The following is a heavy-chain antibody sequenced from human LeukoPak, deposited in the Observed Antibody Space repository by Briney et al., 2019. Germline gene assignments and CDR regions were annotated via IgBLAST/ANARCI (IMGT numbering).Heavy chain of an antibody. Sequence: SETLSLTCAVHGGSFNEYFWTWIRQPPGKGLEWIGSIYYSGSTYYNPSLKSRVTISVDTSKNQFSLKLSSVTAADTAVYYCARGVRGVIPFDYWGQGTLVTVSS. J-gene: IGHJ4*02. CDR1: GGSFNEYF. V-gene: IGHV4-34*01. D-gene: IGHD3-10*01. CDR2: IYYSGST. CDR3: ARGVRGVIPFDY.